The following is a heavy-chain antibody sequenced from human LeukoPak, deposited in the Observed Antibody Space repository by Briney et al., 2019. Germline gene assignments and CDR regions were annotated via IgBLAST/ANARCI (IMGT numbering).Heavy chain of an antibody. CDR3: ARAGYCTTTTCYYRGIDF. Sequence: GRSLRLSCAASGFTFSNYAVHWVRQAPGKGLERVAVISYDGTDKYYADSVKGRFTISRDTSNNTLYLQMNSLRAEDTAVYYCARAGYCTTTTCYYRGIDFWGQGTLVTVSS. V-gene: IGHV3-30*01. CDR1: GFTFSNYA. D-gene: IGHD2-2*01. CDR2: ISYDGTDK. J-gene: IGHJ4*02.